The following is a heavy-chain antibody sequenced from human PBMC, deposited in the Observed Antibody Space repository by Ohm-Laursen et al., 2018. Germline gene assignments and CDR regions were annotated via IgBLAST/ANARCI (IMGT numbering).Heavy chain of an antibody. CDR1: GFTFSSYA. CDR2: ATGRGRST. CDR3: AKGRSGGTGHGNWFES. D-gene: IGHD3-10*01. J-gene: IGHJ5*01. Sequence: GSLRLSCAASGFTFSSYAMIWVRQPSGKGLEWVSVATGRGRSTYSTDSVKGRFSISRDNSKNTLYLQMNSLRVEDTAVYYCAKGRSGGTGHGNWFESWGQGALVIVSS. V-gene: IGHV3-23*01.